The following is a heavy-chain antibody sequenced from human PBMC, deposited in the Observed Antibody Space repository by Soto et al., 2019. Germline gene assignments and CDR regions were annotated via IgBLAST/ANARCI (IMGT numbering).Heavy chain of an antibody. V-gene: IGHV4-61*01. CDR1: GGSVSSESYY. Sequence: SETLSLTCSVSGGSVSSESYYWSWIRQTPGKGLEWIGNVENSGSTKYNPSLKSRVTISVDTSKNQFSLKLSSVTGADTAVYYCARGRGDSHWIDPWGQGTLVTVSS. CDR3: ARGRGDSHWIDP. D-gene: IGHD2-21*01. CDR2: VENSGST. J-gene: IGHJ5*02.